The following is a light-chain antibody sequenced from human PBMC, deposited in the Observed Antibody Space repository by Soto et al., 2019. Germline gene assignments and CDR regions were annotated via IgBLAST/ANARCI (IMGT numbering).Light chain of an antibody. CDR1: TSDVGGYNY. CDR2: DVS. Sequence: QSALTQPASVSGSPGQSITISCTGTTSDVGGYNYVSWYQQYPGKAPKLMIYDVSNRPSGVSNRFSGSKSGNTDSLTISGLQAEDEADYYCSSYTSSSTLFGGGTKLTVL. CDR3: SSYTSSSTL. V-gene: IGLV2-14*01. J-gene: IGLJ2*01.